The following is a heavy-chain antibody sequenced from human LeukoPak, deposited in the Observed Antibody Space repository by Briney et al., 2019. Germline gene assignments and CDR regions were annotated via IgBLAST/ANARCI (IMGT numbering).Heavy chain of an antibody. Sequence: KPSETLSLTCTVSGGSISSYYWSWIRQPPGKGLEWIGYIYYSGRTNYNPSLKSRITILVDTSKNQFSLKLSSVTAADTAVYYCARVSGLLLGMDVWGQGTTVTVSS. V-gene: IGHV4-59*01. J-gene: IGHJ6*02. CDR3: ARVSGLLLGMDV. CDR2: IYYSGRT. D-gene: IGHD3-10*01. CDR1: GGSISSYY.